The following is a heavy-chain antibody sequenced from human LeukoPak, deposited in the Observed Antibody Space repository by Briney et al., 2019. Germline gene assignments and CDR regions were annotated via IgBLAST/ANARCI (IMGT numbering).Heavy chain of an antibody. CDR2: ISTYNGNT. V-gene: IGHV1-18*01. D-gene: IGHD6-19*01. CDR1: GYTFTSYG. J-gene: IGHJ3*02. CDR3: ARDILALGSSYSSGWYASAFNM. Sequence: ASVKVSCKASGYTFTSYGISWVRQAPGQGLEWMAWISTYNGNTNYAQKLQGRVTMTTDTSTSTVYMELRSLRSDDTAMYYCARDILALGSSYSSGWYASAFNMWGQGTMVTVSS.